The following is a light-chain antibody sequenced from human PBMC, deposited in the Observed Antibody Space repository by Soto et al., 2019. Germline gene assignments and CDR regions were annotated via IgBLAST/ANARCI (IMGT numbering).Light chain of an antibody. J-gene: IGKJ2*01. V-gene: IGKV3-20*01. CDR2: GAS. Sequence: EIVLTQSPGTLSLSPGERATLSCRASQSVSSTYLAWYRHKPGQAPRLLIYGASSRAAGIPDRFSGSGSGTDFTLTISRLEPEDFAVYYCHHFGSSRHTFGQGTKVGIK. CDR1: QSVSSTY. CDR3: HHFGSSRHT.